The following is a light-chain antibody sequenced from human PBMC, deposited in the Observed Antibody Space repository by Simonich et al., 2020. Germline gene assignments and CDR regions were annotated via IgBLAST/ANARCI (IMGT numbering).Light chain of an antibody. V-gene: IGLV2-14*01. CDR1: SSDVGGYNS. CDR3: SSYTSSSNVV. CDR2: EDS. Sequence: QSALTQPPSASGSPGQSVTLSFTVTSSDVGGYNSVSWYQHHPCKAPKLMIYEDSKRPSGVSNRFSGSKSGNTAPLTISGLQAEDEADYYCSSYTSSSNVVFGGGTKLTVL. J-gene: IGLJ2*01.